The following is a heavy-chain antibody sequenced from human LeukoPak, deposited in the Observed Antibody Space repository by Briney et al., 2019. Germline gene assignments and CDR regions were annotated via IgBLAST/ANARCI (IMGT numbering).Heavy chain of an antibody. CDR3: ATSMAQDVDAFHI. V-gene: IGHV3-7*01. CDR2: IKQDGTEK. CDR1: GFTFTTYW. D-gene: IGHD2-21*01. J-gene: IGHJ3*02. Sequence: PGGSPRLSCAASGFTFTTYWMSWVRQAPGKGLEWVANIKQDGTEKYYVDSVKGRFTISRDNAKNSLYLQMNNLRAEDTAMFYCATSMAQDVDAFHIWGQGTMVTVSS.